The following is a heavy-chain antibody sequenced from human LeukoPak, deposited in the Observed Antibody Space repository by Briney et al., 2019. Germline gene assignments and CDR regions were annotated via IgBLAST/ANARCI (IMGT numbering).Heavy chain of an antibody. CDR2: ISYDGSNK. CDR3: TKLARAPRDFDY. CDR1: GFTFSSYG. D-gene: IGHD3-10*01. V-gene: IGHV3-30*18. J-gene: IGHJ4*01. Sequence: GGSLRLSCAASGFTFSSYGMHWVRQAPGKGLEWVAVISYDGSNKYYADSVKGRFTISRDNSKNTLYLQMNSLRAEDTAVYYCTKLARAPRDFDYWGQGTLVTVSS.